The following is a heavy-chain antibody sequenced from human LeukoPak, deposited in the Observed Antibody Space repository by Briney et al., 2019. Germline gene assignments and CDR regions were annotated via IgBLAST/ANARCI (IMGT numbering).Heavy chain of an antibody. Sequence: SETLSLTCTVSGGSVSSYYWSWLRQPPGKGLEWIGYIYYSGSTHYNPSLKSRVTISVDTSKNQFSLKLSSVTAADTAVYYCARGGGLRFLEWFRSTPYYYYGMDVWGQGTTVTVSS. J-gene: IGHJ6*02. CDR1: GGSVSSYY. CDR2: IYYSGST. D-gene: IGHD3-3*01. CDR3: ARGGGLRFLEWFRSTPYYYYGMDV. V-gene: IGHV4-59*02.